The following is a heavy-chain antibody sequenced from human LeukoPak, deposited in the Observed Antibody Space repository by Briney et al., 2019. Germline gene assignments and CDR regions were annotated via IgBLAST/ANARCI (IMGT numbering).Heavy chain of an antibody. D-gene: IGHD1-26*01. J-gene: IGHJ3*02. Sequence: SQTLSLTCAVSGGSISSGDYSWGWIRQPPGKGLEFIGYIYHSGSAYYNPTLTSRVTISVDRSKNQFSLKLTSVTVADTAVYYCARKIREDAFDIWGQGTMVTVSS. CDR2: IYHSGSA. V-gene: IGHV4-30-2*01. CDR1: GGSISSGDYS. CDR3: ARKIREDAFDI.